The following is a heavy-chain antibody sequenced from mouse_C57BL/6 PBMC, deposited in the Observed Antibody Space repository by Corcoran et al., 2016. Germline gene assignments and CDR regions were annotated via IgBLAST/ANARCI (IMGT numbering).Heavy chain of an antibody. CDR1: GYTFTDYY. J-gene: IGHJ2*01. D-gene: IGHD4-1*01. CDR3: APKSPSWDGFDY. CDR2: INPYNGGT. Sequence: EVQLQQSGPVLVKPGASVKMSCKASGYTFTDYYMNWVKQSHGKSLEWIGVINPYNGGTSYNQKFKGKATLTVDKSSSTAYMELNSLTSEDSAVYYCAPKSPSWDGFDYWGQGTTLTVSS. V-gene: IGHV1-19*01.